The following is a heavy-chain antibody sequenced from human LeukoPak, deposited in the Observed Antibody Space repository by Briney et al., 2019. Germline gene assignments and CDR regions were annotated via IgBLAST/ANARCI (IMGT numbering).Heavy chain of an antibody. CDR2: IGANSAI. Sequence: GGSLRLSCAASGFTFSTYSMNWVRQAPGKGLEWVSYIGANSAIFHADSVKGRFTISRDNAKNSLSLQMNSLRDDDTALYYCAREGYYGAFDIWGQGTMVAVSS. V-gene: IGHV3-48*02. D-gene: IGHD3-10*01. CDR3: AREGYYGAFDI. J-gene: IGHJ3*02. CDR1: GFTFSTYS.